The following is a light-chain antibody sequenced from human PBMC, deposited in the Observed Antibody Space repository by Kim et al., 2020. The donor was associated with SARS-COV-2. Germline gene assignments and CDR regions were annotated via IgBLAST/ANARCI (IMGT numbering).Light chain of an antibody. CDR3: QQYYSYPRT. Sequence: ASTGARVTITCRASQGISSYLAWYQQRPGKAPKLLIYAASTLQSGVPSRFSGSGSGTDFTLPISCLQSEDFATYYCQQYYSYPRTFGQGTKVDIK. CDR2: AAS. V-gene: IGKV1-8*01. J-gene: IGKJ1*01. CDR1: QGISSY.